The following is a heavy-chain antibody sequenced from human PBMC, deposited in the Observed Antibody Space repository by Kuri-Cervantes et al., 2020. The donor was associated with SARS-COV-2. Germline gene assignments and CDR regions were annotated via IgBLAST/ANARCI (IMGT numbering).Heavy chain of an antibody. V-gene: IGHV1-3*01. CDR3: AREAFQQLVD. CDR2: INAGNGNT. D-gene: IGHD6-13*01. Sequence: VKVSCKASGFTFTSSAVHWVRQSPGQRLEGMGWINAGNGNTRYSQKFQGGVTITRDTSASTAYMELSSLRSEDTAVYYCAREAFQQLVDWGQGTLVPGSS. CDR1: GFTFTSSA. J-gene: IGHJ4*02.